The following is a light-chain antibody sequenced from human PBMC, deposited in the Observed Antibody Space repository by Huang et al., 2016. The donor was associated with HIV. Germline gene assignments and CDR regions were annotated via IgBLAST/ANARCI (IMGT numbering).Light chain of an antibody. CDR2: WAS. Sequence: DIVMTQSPDSVPVSLGERATINCKSSQSVFYSSNNKNDLAWYQHKSGRPPKLLIYWASTRETGVPDRFNGRGSGTDFTLTISSLQAEDVAVYYCQQYYSTPNTFGQGTRLDIK. CDR1: QSVFYSSNNKND. V-gene: IGKV4-1*01. CDR3: QQYYSTPNT. J-gene: IGKJ2*01.